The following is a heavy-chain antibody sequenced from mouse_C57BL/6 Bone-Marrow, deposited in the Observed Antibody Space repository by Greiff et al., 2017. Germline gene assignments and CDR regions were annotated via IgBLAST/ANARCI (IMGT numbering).Heavy chain of an antibody. CDR3: TTLNDYDWYFDV. Sequence: EVQLVESGAELVRPGASVKLSCTASGFNIKDDYMHWVKQRPEQGLEWIGWIDPENGDNEYASKFQGKATITADTSSNTAYLQLSSLTSEDTAVYYCTTLNDYDWYFDVWGPGTTVTVSS. CDR1: GFNIKDDY. CDR2: IDPENGDN. D-gene: IGHD2-4*01. J-gene: IGHJ1*01. V-gene: IGHV14-4*01.